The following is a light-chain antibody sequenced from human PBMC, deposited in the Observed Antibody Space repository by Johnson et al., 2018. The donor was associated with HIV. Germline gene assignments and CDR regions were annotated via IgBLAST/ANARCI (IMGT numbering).Light chain of an antibody. J-gene: IGLJ1*01. CDR3: GTWDSSLSAV. CDR1: SSNIGNNY. CDR2: DTY. Sequence: QSVLTQSPSVSAAPGQKVTISCSGSSSNIGNNYVSWYQQLPGTAPKLLIYDTYKRPSGIPDRFSASKSGTSATLGITGLQTGDEADYYCGTWDSSLSAVFGTGTKVTVL. V-gene: IGLV1-51*01.